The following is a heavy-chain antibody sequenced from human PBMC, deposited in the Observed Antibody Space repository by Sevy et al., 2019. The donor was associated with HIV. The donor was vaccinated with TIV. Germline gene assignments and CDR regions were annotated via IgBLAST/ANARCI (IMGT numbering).Heavy chain of an antibody. J-gene: IGHJ3*02. Sequence: GSLRLSCAASGFTFSSYWMSWVRQAPGKGLEWVANIKQDGSEKYYVGSVKGRFTISRDNAKNSLYLQMNSLRAEDTAVYYCASLPGIAAAGLGYDAFDIWGQGTMVTVSS. CDR1: GFTFSSYW. CDR3: ASLPGIAAAGLGYDAFDI. D-gene: IGHD6-13*01. CDR2: IKQDGSEK. V-gene: IGHV3-7*03.